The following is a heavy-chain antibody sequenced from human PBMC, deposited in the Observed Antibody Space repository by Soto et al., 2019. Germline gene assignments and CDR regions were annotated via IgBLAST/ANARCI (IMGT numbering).Heavy chain of an antibody. D-gene: IGHD5-12*01. Sequence: ASVKVSCKASGYTFRTSFLYWLRQAPGQRLEWMGWINVVNGDTKYSQKFQGRLSITRDTFATTAYMDLRSLTSEDTAVYYCARGIEWGPHHNWGQGTLVTVSS. J-gene: IGHJ4*02. CDR2: INVVNGDT. V-gene: IGHV1-3*01. CDR1: GYTFRTSF. CDR3: ARGIEWGPHHN.